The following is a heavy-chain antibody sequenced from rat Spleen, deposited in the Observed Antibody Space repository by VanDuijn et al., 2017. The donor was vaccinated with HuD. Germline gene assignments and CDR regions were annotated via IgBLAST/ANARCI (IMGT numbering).Heavy chain of an antibody. CDR1: GFTFNNYW. V-gene: IGHV5-31*01. J-gene: IGHJ3*01. CDR2: ISYDGSST. D-gene: IGHD1-9*01. CDR3: ASLIHTMGIGFAY. Sequence: EVQLVESGGGLVQPGRSLKLSCVASGFTFNNYWMTWIRQAPGKGLEWVASISYDGSSTYYRDSVRGRFTISRDNAKSTLYLQMDSLRSEDTATYYCASLIHTMGIGFAYWGQGTLVTVSS.